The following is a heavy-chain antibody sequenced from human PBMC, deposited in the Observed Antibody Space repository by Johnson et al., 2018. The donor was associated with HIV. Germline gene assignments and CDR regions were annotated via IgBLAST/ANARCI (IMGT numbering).Heavy chain of an antibody. CDR2: IWYDGSNK. J-gene: IGHJ3*02. CDR1: GFTFSNYG. Sequence: QVQLVESGGGAVRPGGSLRLSCAASGFTFSNYGMHWVRQAPGKGLEWVAVIWYDGSNKYYADSEKGRFTISRDNSKNTLYLQMNSLKVDDTAVYYCATDQVGRSYGGRSQIWGQGTMVTVSS. D-gene: IGHD3-16*01. CDR3: ATDQVGRSYGGRSQI. V-gene: IGHV3-33*08.